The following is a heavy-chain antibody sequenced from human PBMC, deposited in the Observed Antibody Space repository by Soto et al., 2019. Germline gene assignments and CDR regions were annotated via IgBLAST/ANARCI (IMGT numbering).Heavy chain of an antibody. CDR1: SISTYY. CDR3: ARDPVAATHFDY. J-gene: IGHJ4*02. V-gene: IGHV4-59*01. D-gene: IGHD1-26*01. Sequence: SDTLSLTCTVDSISTYYWNWIRQTPGKGLEWIGYIYYLGRTNYNRSLKSRVTISIDMSKNQFSLRLNSVTAADTAVYYCARDPVAATHFDYWGQGALVTVSS. CDR2: IYYLGRT.